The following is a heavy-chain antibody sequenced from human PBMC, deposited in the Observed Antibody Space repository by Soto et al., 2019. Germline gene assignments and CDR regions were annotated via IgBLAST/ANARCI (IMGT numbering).Heavy chain of an antibody. CDR1: GYTFTSYG. D-gene: IGHD3-22*01. J-gene: IGHJ4*02. CDR3: ARALYYDSSGYYWNY. V-gene: IGHV1-18*01. Sequence: QVQLVQSGAEVKKPGASVNVSCKASGYTFTSYGVSWVRQAPGQGLEWMGWISAYNGNTNYAQKLQGRVTMTTDTSTSTAYMELRSLRSDDTAVYYCARALYYDSSGYYWNYWGQGTLVTVSS. CDR2: ISAYNGNT.